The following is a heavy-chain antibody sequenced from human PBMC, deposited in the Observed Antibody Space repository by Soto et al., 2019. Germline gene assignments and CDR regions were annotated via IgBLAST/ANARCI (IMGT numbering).Heavy chain of an antibody. D-gene: IGHD4-17*01. CDR1: GYTFTGCD. J-gene: IGHJ4*02. CDR2: INPSGGST. V-gene: IGHV1-46*01. Sequence: GASLKVSCKDSGYTFTGCDIHWVRQAPGQGLEWMGIINPSGGSTSYAQKFQGRVTMTRDTSTSTVYMELSSLRSEDTAVYYCARVGDYGGNSGFDYWGQGTLVNVSS. CDR3: ARVGDYGGNSGFDY.